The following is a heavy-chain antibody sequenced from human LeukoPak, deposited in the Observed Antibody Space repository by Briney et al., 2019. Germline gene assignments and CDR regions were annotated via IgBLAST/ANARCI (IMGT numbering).Heavy chain of an antibody. J-gene: IGHJ6*02. CDR2: ISATVGIT. CDR3: AKGTMVRWDV. Sequence: GGSLRLSCAASGFTFSSYAMSWVRQAPGKGLEWVSAISATVGITSYADSVKGRFTISRDNSKDTLYLQMNSLRAEDTAVYYCAKGTMVRWDVWGQGTTVTVSS. CDR1: GFTFSSYA. V-gene: IGHV3-23*01. D-gene: IGHD3-10*01.